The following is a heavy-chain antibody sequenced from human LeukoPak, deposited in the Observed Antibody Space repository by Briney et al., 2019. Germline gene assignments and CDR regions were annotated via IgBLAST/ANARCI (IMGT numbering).Heavy chain of an antibody. CDR1: GVSFSGYY. J-gene: IGHJ4*02. Sequence: SETLSLTCAVYGVSFSGYYWSWIRQPPGKGLEWIGEINHSGSTNYNPSLKSRVTISVDTSKKQFSLKLSSVTAADTAVYYCVTYYFDSSGPKKNYWGQGTLVTVSS. CDR3: VTYYFDSSGPKKNY. V-gene: IGHV4-34*01. D-gene: IGHD3-22*01. CDR2: INHSGST.